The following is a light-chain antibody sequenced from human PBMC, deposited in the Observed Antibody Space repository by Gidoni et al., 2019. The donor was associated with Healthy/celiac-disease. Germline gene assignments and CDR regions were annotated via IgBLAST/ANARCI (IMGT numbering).Light chain of an antibody. Sequence: DIQMTQSPSTLSASVGDRVTITCRASQSISSWLAWYQQKPGKAPKLLIYKASSLESGVPARFSGSGSGTEFTLTISSLQPDDFATYYCQRETFGQGTKLEIK. V-gene: IGKV1-5*03. CDR3: QRET. CDR2: KAS. CDR1: QSISSW. J-gene: IGKJ2*01.